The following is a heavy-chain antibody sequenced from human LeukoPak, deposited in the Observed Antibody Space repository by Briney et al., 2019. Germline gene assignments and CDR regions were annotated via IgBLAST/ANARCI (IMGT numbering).Heavy chain of an antibody. D-gene: IGHD7-27*01. J-gene: IGHJ4*02. CDR1: GFTFSIFS. V-gene: IGHV3-48*01. Sequence: GGSLRLSCGASGFTFSIFSMNWVRQAPGKGLEWVSYVSTSSSTTYYADSVKGRFTISRDNSKNTLYLQMNSLRAEDTAVYYCAKDPDWGLEYYFDYWGQGTLVTVSS. CDR3: AKDPDWGLEYYFDY. CDR2: VSTSSSTT.